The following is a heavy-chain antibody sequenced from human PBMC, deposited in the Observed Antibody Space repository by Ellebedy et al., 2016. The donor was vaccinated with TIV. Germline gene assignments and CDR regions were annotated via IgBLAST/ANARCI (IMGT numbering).Heavy chain of an antibody. D-gene: IGHD3-22*01. CDR3: ARGKVVNY. V-gene: IGHV4-59*01. J-gene: IGHJ4*02. CDR1: GSSITGYY. CDR2: LYHGGDT. Sequence: MPSETLSLTRTVSGSSITGYYWIWIRQSPGKGLEWMGYLYHGGDTTYNPSLKSRVTISLDKSKNQITLSLRSVTAADTAVYFCARGKVVNYWGQGTLVTVSS.